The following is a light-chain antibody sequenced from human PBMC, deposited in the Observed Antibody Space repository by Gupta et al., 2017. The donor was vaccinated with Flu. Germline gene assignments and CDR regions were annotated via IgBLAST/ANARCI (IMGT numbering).Light chain of an antibody. V-gene: IGKV1-33*01. J-gene: IGKJ4*01. Sequence: DIQMTQSPASLSASIGDRVTITCQASQDISNYVNWYQQKPGKAPKLLIFDASNLETGVPSRFSGSGFGIDFTFTISSRQHEDVATYYCQQYDNLLLLTFGGGTKVEIK. CDR3: QQYDNLLLLT. CDR2: DAS. CDR1: QDISNY.